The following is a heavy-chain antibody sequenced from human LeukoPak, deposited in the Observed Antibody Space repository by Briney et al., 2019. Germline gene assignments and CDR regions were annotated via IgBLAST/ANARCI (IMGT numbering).Heavy chain of an antibody. Sequence: SETLSLTCTVSGGSISSYYWSWIRQPPGKGLEWIGYIYSSGSTNYNPSLKSRVTISVDTSKNQFSLNLISVTAADTAVYYCARAISYTGHLGWWGQGTLVSVSS. V-gene: IGHV4-59*08. CDR1: GGSISSYY. D-gene: IGHD6-19*01. J-gene: IGHJ4*02. CDR3: ARAISYTGHLGW. CDR2: IYSSGST.